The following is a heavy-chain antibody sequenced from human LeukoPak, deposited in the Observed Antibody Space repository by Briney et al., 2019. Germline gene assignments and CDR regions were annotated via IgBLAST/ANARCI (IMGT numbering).Heavy chain of an antibody. CDR3: ARDSYYYDSSGKREGVDY. J-gene: IGHJ4*02. V-gene: IGHV3-20*04. CDR2: INWNGGST. D-gene: IGHD3-22*01. Sequence: GGSLRLSCAASGFTFDDYGMSWVGQAPGKGLEWVSGINWNGGSTGYADSVKGRFTISRDNSKNTLYLQMNSLRAEDTAVYYCARDSYYYDSSGKREGVDYWGQGTLVTVSS. CDR1: GFTFDDYG.